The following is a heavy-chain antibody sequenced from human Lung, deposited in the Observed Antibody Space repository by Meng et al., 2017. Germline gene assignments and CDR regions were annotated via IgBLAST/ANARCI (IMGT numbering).Heavy chain of an antibody. Sequence: GQLQQWGAGLLKASETLSLTCVVSGGSFSDYYWSWIRQPPGKGLEWIGEINHSGSTNYNPSLESRATISVDTSQNNLSLKLSSVTAADSAVYYCARGPTTMAHDFDYWGQGTLVTVSS. CDR3: ARGPTTMAHDFDY. CDR2: INHSGST. CDR1: GGSFSDYY. V-gene: IGHV4-34*01. D-gene: IGHD4-11*01. J-gene: IGHJ4*02.